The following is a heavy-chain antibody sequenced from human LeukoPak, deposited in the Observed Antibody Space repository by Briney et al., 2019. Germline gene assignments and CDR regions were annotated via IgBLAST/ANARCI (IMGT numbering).Heavy chain of an antibody. CDR1: GFTVSSNY. CDR2: IYSGGST. D-gene: IGHD6-19*01. CDR3: ARTPLYSGGWYYFDY. Sequence: GGSLRLSCAASGFTVSSNYMSWVRQAPGKGLEWVSVIYSGGSTYYADSVKGRFTISRDNSKNTLYLQMNSLRAEDTAVYYCARTPLYSGGWYYFDYWGQGTLVTVSS. J-gene: IGHJ4*02. V-gene: IGHV3-53*01.